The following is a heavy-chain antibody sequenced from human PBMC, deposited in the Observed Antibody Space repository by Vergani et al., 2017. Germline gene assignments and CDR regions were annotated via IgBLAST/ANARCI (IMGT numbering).Heavy chain of an antibody. J-gene: IGHJ6*02. CDR3: ARSYCSSTSCYMYYYYGMDV. V-gene: IGHV3-7*03. CDR2: IKQDGSEK. CDR1: GGSISSYY. Sequence: VQLQESGPGLVKPSETLSLTCTVSGGSISSYYWSWIRQPPGKGLEWVANIKQDGSEKYYVDSVKGRFTISRDNAKNSLYLQMNSLRAEDTAVYYCARSYCSSTSCYMYYYYGMDVWGQGTTVTVSS. D-gene: IGHD2-2*02.